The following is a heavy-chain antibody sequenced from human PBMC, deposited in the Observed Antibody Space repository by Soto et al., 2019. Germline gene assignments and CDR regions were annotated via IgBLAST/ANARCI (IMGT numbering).Heavy chain of an antibody. Sequence: SVKVSCKASGGTFSSYAISWVRQAPGQGLEWMGGIIPIFGTANYAQKFQGRVTITADESTSTAYMELSSLRSEDTAVYYCARGSDYDILTGYSETYYYHGMDVWGQGTTVTVSS. CDR2: IIPIFGTA. J-gene: IGHJ6*02. CDR1: GGTFSSYA. V-gene: IGHV1-69*13. CDR3: ARGSDYDILTGYSETYYYHGMDV. D-gene: IGHD3-9*01.